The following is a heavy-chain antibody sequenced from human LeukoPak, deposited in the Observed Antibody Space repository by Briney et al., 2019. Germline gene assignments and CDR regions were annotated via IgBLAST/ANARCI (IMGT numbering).Heavy chain of an antibody. CDR1: GGSLSGYY. Sequence: SETPSLTCAVYGGSLSGYYWTWVRQPPGKGLEWIGEIKQSERTNYNPSLKSRVTISIDTSKNQFSLKLTSVTAADTAVYYCAREGLRNVHNPLGYWGQGTPVTVPS. J-gene: IGHJ4*02. CDR3: AREGLRNVHNPLGY. D-gene: IGHD5-24*01. V-gene: IGHV4-34*01. CDR2: IKQSERT.